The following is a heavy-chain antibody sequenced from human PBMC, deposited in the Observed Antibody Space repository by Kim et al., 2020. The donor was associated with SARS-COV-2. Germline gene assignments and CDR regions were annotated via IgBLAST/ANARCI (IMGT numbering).Heavy chain of an antibody. Sequence: GGSLRLSCAASGFTFDDYAMHWVRQAPGKGLEWVSGISWNSGSIGYADSVKGRFTISRDNAKNSLYLQMNSLRAEDTALYYCAKAPRRRYFDWVDAFDI. CDR3: AKAPRRRYFDWVDAFDI. CDR1: GFTFDDYA. V-gene: IGHV3-9*01. J-gene: IGHJ3*02. CDR2: ISWNSGSI. D-gene: IGHD3-9*01.